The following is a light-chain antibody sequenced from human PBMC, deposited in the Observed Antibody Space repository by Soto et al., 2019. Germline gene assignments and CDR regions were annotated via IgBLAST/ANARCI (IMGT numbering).Light chain of an antibody. CDR3: QQASSFPLT. CDR1: QNINSW. CDR2: TAS. J-gene: IGKJ4*01. Sequence: DIQMTQSPSSVSASVGDRVTITCRASQNINSWLAWYQQKPGKAPNLLIYTASNLQSGVPSRFSGSGSGTDFTLTISSLQPEDFATYYCQQASSFPLTFGGGTKVEIK. V-gene: IGKV1-12*01.